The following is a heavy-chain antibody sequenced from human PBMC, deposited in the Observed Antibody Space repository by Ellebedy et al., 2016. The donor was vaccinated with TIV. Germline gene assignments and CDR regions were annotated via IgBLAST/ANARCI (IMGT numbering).Heavy chain of an antibody. CDR3: AKARVGHTYGFDHFDF. CDR2: ITASGSNA. CDR1: GFTFSSYA. D-gene: IGHD3/OR15-3a*01. J-gene: IGHJ4*02. V-gene: IGHV3-23*01. Sequence: GESLKISCAASGFTFSSYAMTWVRQSPGKGLEWVSVITASGSNAYYADSVKGRLTISRDNSKNTLFLQIDSPRAEDTAIYFCAKARVGHTYGFDHFDFWGQGTLVTVSS.